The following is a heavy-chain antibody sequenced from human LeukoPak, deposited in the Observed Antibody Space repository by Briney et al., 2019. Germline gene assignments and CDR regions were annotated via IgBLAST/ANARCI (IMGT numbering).Heavy chain of an antibody. V-gene: IGHV3-21*01. CDR2: ISSSSSYI. J-gene: IGHJ4*02. CDR3: ARAPRSRQVVPAGLIDY. D-gene: IGHD2-2*01. Sequence: GGSLRLSCAASGFTFSSYSMNWVRQAPGKGLEWVSSISSSSSYIYYADSVKGRITISRDNAKNSLYLQMNSLRAEDTAVYYCARAPRSRQVVPAGLIDYWGQGTLVTVSS. CDR1: GFTFSSYS.